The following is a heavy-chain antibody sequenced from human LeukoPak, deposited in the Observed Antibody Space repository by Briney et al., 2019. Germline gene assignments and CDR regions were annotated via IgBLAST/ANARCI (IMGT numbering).Heavy chain of an antibody. V-gene: IGHV1-46*01. J-gene: IGHJ4*02. Sequence: ASVKVSCKASGYTFINYYMHWVRQAPGQGLEWMGIINPSGGSAYYAQKSQGSVTMTSDVSTSTFHMELSSLRSEDTAVYYCARPVDTASLVNWGQGTLVTVSS. CDR3: ARPVDTASLVN. D-gene: IGHD5-18*01. CDR2: INPSGGSA. CDR1: GYTFINYY.